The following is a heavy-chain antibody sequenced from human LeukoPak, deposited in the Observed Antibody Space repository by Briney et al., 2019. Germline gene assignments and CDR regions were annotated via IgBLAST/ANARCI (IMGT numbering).Heavy chain of an antibody. V-gene: IGHV4-34*01. Sequence: SETLSLTCAVYGGSFSGYCWSWIRQPPGKGLEWIGEINHRGSTNYNPSLKSRVTISVDTSKNQFSLKLSSVTAADTAVYYCARGILNGDLSLIAAALQRYYFDYWGQGTLVTVSS. J-gene: IGHJ4*02. CDR3: ARGILNGDLSLIAAALQRYYFDY. D-gene: IGHD6-13*01. CDR1: GGSFSGYC. CDR2: INHRGST.